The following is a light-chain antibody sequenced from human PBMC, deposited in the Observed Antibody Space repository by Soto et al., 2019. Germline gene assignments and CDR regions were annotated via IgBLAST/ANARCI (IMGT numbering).Light chain of an antibody. CDR2: GAS. V-gene: IGKV3-15*01. CDR3: QQYNEWPFT. J-gene: IGKJ3*01. CDR1: QNVNSN. Sequence: EMVMTQSPATLSVSPGERATLSCRASQNVNSNLAWYQQKPGQAPRLLIYGASTRATGIPARFSGSGSGTEFTLTISSLQSEDFAVYYCQQYNEWPFTFGPGTKVDI.